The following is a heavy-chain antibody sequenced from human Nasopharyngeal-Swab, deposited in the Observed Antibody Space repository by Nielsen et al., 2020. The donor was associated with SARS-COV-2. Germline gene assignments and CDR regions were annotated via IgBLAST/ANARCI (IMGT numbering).Heavy chain of an antibody. Sequence: ASVKVSCRASGYTFTSYGISWVRQAPGQGLEWMGWISAYNGNTNYAQKLQGRVIMTTDTSTSTAYMELRSLRSDDTAVYYCAREQTITMVRGVIMTTSYYFDYWGQGTLVTVSS. J-gene: IGHJ4*02. V-gene: IGHV1-18*01. CDR1: GYTFTSYG. CDR2: ISAYNGNT. CDR3: AREQTITMVRGVIMTTSYYFDY. D-gene: IGHD3-10*01.